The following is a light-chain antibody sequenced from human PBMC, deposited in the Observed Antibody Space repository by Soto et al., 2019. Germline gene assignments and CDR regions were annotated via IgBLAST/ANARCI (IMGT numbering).Light chain of an antibody. CDR2: GAS. V-gene: IGKV3-15*01. J-gene: IGKJ4*01. Sequence: EIVMTQSPVTLSVSPGERATLSCRASQSVDGKLAWYQQKPGQAPRLLIYGASTRATGIPARFSGSGSGTDFTLTISSLEPEDFAVYYCQQRSNWPLTFGGGTKVDIK. CDR1: QSVDGK. CDR3: QQRSNWPLT.